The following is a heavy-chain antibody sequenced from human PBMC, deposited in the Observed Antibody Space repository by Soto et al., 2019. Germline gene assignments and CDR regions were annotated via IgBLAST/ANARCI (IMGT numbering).Heavy chain of an antibody. CDR1: GFIFSNYS. CDR2: ISSRSDI. V-gene: IGHV3-21*01. J-gene: IGHJ6*02. Sequence: LRLSCVGSGFIFSNYSINWVRQAPGKGLEWVSSISSRSDIYYAESVKGRFTISRDNAKNSVSLQMNSLRAEDTAVYYCGREYTAWPLAYGLDVWGQGTTVTVSS. D-gene: IGHD2-2*02. CDR3: GREYTAWPLAYGLDV.